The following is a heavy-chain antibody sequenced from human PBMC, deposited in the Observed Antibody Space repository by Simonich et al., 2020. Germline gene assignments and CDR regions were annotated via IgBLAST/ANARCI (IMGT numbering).Heavy chain of an antibody. D-gene: IGHD5-12*01. Sequence: EVQLVESGGGLVQPGGSLRLSCAASGFTFSSYSMNWVRQAPGKGLEWVSYISISSSTRYYADYVKGRFTISRDNAKNSLYLQMNSLRAEATAVYYCARDSSYYAFDIWGQGTMVTVSS. CDR2: ISISSSTR. V-gene: IGHV3-48*01. J-gene: IGHJ3*02. CDR1: GFTFSSYS. CDR3: ARDSSYYAFDI.